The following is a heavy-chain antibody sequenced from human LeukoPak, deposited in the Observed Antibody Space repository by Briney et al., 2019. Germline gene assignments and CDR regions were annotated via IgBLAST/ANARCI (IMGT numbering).Heavy chain of an antibody. J-gene: IGHJ6*04. Sequence: GGSLRLSCAASGFTFSSYWMSWVRQAPGKGLEWVANIKQDGSEKYYVDSVKGRFTISRDNAKNSLYLQMNSLRAEDTAVYYCARISASRSSWYYYYGMDVWGKGTTVTVSS. D-gene: IGHD6-13*01. V-gene: IGHV3-7*03. CDR3: ARISASRSSWYYYYGMDV. CDR1: GFTFSSYW. CDR2: IKQDGSEK.